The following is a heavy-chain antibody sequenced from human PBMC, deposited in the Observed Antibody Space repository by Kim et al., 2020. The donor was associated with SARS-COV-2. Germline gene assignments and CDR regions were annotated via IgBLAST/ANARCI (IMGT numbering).Heavy chain of an antibody. D-gene: IGHD3-22*01. CDR3: TREGYYYDSSGYTLRH. Sequence: SVKGRFTISRDDSKSIAYLQMNSLKTEDTAVYYCTREGYYYDSSGYTLRHWGQGTLVTVSS. J-gene: IGHJ4*02. V-gene: IGHV3-49*02.